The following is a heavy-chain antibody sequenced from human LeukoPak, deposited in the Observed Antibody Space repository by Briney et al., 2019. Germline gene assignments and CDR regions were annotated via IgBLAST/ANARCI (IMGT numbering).Heavy chain of an antibody. J-gene: IGHJ4*02. D-gene: IGHD3-10*01. Sequence: PGGSLRLSCAASGFTFSDYYMSWIRQAPGKWLEWVSYISSSISYTNYADSVKGRFTISRDNAKNSLYLQMNSLRAEDTAVYYCASYTYYYGSGSYYFGYWGQGTLVTVSS. CDR3: ASYTYYYGSGSYYFGY. CDR2: ISSSISYT. V-gene: IGHV3-11*06. CDR1: GFTFSDYY.